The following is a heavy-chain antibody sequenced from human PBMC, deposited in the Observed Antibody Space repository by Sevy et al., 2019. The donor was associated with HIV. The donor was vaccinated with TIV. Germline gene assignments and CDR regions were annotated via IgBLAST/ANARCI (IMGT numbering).Heavy chain of an antibody. Sequence: GGSLRLSCAASGFTFSSYEMNWVRQAPGKGLEWVSCISSSSRTIFYADSVKGRFTISRDNAKKSLYLQMDSLTAEDTAVYYCARDEQTYGDYDYFDYWGQGTLVTVSS. V-gene: IGHV3-48*03. CDR2: ISSSSRTI. J-gene: IGHJ4*02. D-gene: IGHD4-17*01. CDR3: ARDEQTYGDYDYFDY. CDR1: GFTFSSYE.